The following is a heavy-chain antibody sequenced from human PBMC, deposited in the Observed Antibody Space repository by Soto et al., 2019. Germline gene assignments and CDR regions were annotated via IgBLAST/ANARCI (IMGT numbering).Heavy chain of an antibody. CDR3: ARGHRSGGRVYWYFDL. CDR2: INHSGST. J-gene: IGHJ2*01. D-gene: IGHD6-19*01. V-gene: IGHV4-34*01. CDR1: GGSFSGYY. Sequence: QVQLQQWGAGLLKPSETLSLTCAVYGGSFSGYYWSWIRQPPGKGLEWIGEINHSGSTNYNPSLNSRVTISVDTSKNQFSLKLSSVTAADTAVYYCARGHRSGGRVYWYFDLWGRGTLVTVSS.